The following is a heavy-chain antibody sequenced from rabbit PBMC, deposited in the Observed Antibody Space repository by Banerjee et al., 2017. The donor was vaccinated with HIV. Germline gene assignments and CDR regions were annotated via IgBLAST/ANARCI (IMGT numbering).Heavy chain of an antibody. J-gene: IGHJ2*01. V-gene: IGHV1S40*01. CDR1: GFSFSSDYY. CDR3: ARFFDAFDP. CDR2: IYSGSFDNS. Sequence: QSLEESGGDLVKPGASLTLTCTASGFSFSSDYYMCWVRQAPGKGLEWIGCIYSGSFDNSYYANWAKGRFTISKPSSTTVTLQMTGLTAADTATYFCARFFDAFDPWGPGTLVTVS.